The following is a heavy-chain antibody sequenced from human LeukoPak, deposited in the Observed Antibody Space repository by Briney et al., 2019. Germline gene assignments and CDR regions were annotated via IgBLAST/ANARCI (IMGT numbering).Heavy chain of an antibody. J-gene: IGHJ4*02. CDR1: GGSFSRDSYY. V-gene: IGHV4-61*01. CDR3: ARGYSNNLRFDY. Sequence: SETLSLTCTVSGGSFSRDSYYWRWIRQPPGKGLEWIGYISYSGSTDYNPSLKSRVSMSLGTSKNELSLKLNSVTAADTAVYYCARGYSNNLRFDYWGQGTLVTVSS. D-gene: IGHD6-13*01. CDR2: ISYSGST.